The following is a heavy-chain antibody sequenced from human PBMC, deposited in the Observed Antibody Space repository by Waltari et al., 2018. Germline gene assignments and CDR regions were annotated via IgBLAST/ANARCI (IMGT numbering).Heavy chain of an antibody. Sequence: QVQLQQWGAGLLKPSETLSLTCAVYGGSFSGYYWSWIRQPHGQGLEWNGEINHSGSTNYNPSLKSRVTISVDTSKNQFSLKLSSVTAADTAVYYCARVIYYYGSGSYYNRGYFDYWGQGTLVTVSS. D-gene: IGHD3-10*01. V-gene: IGHV4-34*01. CDR2: INHSGST. J-gene: IGHJ4*02. CDR3: ARVIYYYGSGSYYNRGYFDY. CDR1: GGSFSGYY.